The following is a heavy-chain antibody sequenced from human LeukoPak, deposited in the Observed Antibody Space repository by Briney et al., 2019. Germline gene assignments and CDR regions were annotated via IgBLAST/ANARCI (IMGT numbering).Heavy chain of an antibody. CDR2: INHSGST. CDR3: ARGFLEWLLSNDAFDI. CDR1: GGSFSGYY. Sequence: SETLSLTCAVYGGSFSGYYWSWIRQPPGKGREGIGEINHSGSTNYNPSLKSRVTISVDTSKNQFSLKLRSVTAADTAVYYCARGFLEWLLSNDAFDIWGQGTMVTVSS. D-gene: IGHD3-3*01. V-gene: IGHV4-34*01. J-gene: IGHJ3*02.